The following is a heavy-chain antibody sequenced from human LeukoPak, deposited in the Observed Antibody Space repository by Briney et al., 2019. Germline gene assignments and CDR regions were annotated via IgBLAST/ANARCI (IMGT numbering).Heavy chain of an antibody. J-gene: IGHJ4*02. CDR2: IWYDGSNK. D-gene: IGHD1-20*01. V-gene: IGHV3-33*06. Sequence: PGGSLRLSWAASGFTFSNYGMHWVRQAPGKGREWVALIWYDGSNKYYADSVKARYTISRDNSKITLYLQMNSLRAEDTAVYYCAKDHGDNWNYFSYWGQGTLVTVSS. CDR1: GFTFSNYG. CDR3: AKDHGDNWNYFSY.